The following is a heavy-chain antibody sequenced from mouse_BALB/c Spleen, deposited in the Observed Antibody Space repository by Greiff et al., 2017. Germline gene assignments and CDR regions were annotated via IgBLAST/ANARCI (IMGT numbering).Heavy chain of an antibody. CDR2: ISSGGSYT. Sequence: EVMLVESGGGLVKPGGSLKLSCAASGFTFSSYTMSWVRQTPEKRLEWVATISSGGSYTYYPDSVKGRFTISRDNAKNTLYLQMSSLKSEDTAMYYCTRDYCGSRTPFAYWGQGTLVTVSA. CDR1: GFTFSSYT. V-gene: IGHV5-6-4*01. J-gene: IGHJ3*01. D-gene: IGHD1-1*01. CDR3: TRDYCGSRTPFAY.